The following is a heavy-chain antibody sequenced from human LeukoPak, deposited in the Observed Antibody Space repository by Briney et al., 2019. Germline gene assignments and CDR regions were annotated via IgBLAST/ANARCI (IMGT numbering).Heavy chain of an antibody. V-gene: IGHV4-34*01. CDR3: ARVPTLRITMVRGAWGTFDI. CDR1: GGSFSGYY. Sequence: PSETLSLTCAVYGGSFSGYYWSWIRQPPGKGLEWIGEINHSGSTNYNPSLKSRVTISVDTSNNQFSLKLSSVTAADTAVYYCARVPTLRITMVRGAWGTFDIWGQGTMVTVSS. D-gene: IGHD3-10*01. J-gene: IGHJ3*02. CDR2: INHSGST.